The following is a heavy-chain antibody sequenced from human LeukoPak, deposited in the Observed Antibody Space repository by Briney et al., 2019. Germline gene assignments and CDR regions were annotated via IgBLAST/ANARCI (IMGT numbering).Heavy chain of an antibody. Sequence: GGSLRLSCAASGFAFSSYAMHWVSQAPGKGLEWVAVISYDGSKEYYADSVKGRFTISRDNAKESLYLQMDSLRAEDTAVYYCAGPTCLRGGYCSTNSWGQGTLVTVSS. CDR1: GFAFSSYA. J-gene: IGHJ4*02. CDR3: AGPTCLRGGYCSTNS. V-gene: IGHV3-30-3*01. CDR2: ISYDGSKE. D-gene: IGHD2-2*01.